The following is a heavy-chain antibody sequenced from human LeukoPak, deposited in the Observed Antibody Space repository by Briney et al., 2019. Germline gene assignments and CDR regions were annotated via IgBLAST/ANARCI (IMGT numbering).Heavy chain of an antibody. CDR2: VWSDGSNR. CDR1: GFTFNTYG. Sequence: GGSLRLSCAASGFTFNTYGMHWVRQAPGKGLEWIAVVWSDGSNRFYADSVEGRFTISRDNSKNTLYLQTNSLRAEDTAVYYCAKSNTESQTTVGNWGQGTLVSVSS. D-gene: IGHD1-14*01. CDR3: AKSNTESQTTVGN. V-gene: IGHV3-33*06. J-gene: IGHJ4*02.